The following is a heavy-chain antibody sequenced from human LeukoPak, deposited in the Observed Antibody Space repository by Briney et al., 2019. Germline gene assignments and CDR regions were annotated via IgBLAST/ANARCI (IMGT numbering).Heavy chain of an antibody. CDR2: IIPSDGFT. V-gene: IGHV1-46*01. D-gene: IGHD2-15*01. CDR3: ARDWPLGYCSGGSCYNPFDY. Sequence: ASVKVSCKASGYTFSSYYVHWVRQAPGQGLEWMGMIIPSDGFTSYAQKFQGRVTMTRDMSTSTVYMELSSLRSDDTAVYYCARDWPLGYCSGGSCYNPFDYWGQGTLVTVSS. CDR1: GYTFSSYY. J-gene: IGHJ4*02.